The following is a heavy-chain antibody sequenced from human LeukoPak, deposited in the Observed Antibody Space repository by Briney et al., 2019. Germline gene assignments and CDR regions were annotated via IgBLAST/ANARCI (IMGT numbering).Heavy chain of an antibody. J-gene: IGHJ4*02. V-gene: IGHV4-38-2*02. CDR3: ARGRGKYGDRDRGYFDY. CDR1: GYSISSGYY. CDR2: IYHSGST. D-gene: IGHD4-17*01. Sequence: PSETLSLTCTVSGYSISSGYYWGWIRQPPGKGLEWIGSIYHSGSTYYNPSLKSRVPISVDTSKNQFSLKLSSVTAADTAVYYCARGRGKYGDRDRGYFDYWGQGTLVTVSS.